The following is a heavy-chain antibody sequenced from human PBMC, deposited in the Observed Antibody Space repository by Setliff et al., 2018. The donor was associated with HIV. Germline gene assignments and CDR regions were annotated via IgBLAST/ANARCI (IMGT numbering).Heavy chain of an antibody. CDR2: ISGTSSDT. Sequence: PGGSLRLSCAATGFTFRDYYMSWIRQVLGKGLEWLSYISGTSSDTDYADSVKGRFTISRDNAKTSLYLQMNSLRAEDTAVYYCARIKRGRGYGYYEDYWGQGILVTVSS. CDR3: ARIKRGRGYGYYEDY. J-gene: IGHJ4*02. CDR1: GFTFRDYY. D-gene: IGHD3-22*01. V-gene: IGHV3-11*03.